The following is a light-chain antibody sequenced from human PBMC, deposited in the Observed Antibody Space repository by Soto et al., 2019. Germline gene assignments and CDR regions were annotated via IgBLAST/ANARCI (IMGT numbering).Light chain of an antibody. V-gene: IGKV3-20*01. CDR3: QQYGRSPLA. CDR1: QSVSSSY. CDR2: GAS. J-gene: IGKJ4*01. Sequence: EIVLTQSPGTLSLSPGERATLSCRASQSVSSSYLAWYQQKPGQAPRLLIYGASSRATGIPDRFSGSGYGTDFTLTISRLEPEDFAVYYCQQYGRSPLAFGGGTKVELK.